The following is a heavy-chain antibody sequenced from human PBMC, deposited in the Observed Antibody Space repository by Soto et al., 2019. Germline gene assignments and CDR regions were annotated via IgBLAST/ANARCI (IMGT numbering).Heavy chain of an antibody. V-gene: IGHV3-23*01. J-gene: IGHJ4*02. CDR3: VKKRSYDRTNYDHFDY. CDR2: ISANGRGT. CDR1: GFSLSTYP. Sequence: EVQLLESGGGLVQPGGSLRLSCATSGFSLSTYPMSWVRQAPGKGLEGVTAISANGRGTSYADSVKGRFTILRDNSKNTLFLQMNSLRADDTAVYFCVKKRSYDRTNYDHFDYWGQGTLVTVSS. D-gene: IGHD3-22*01.